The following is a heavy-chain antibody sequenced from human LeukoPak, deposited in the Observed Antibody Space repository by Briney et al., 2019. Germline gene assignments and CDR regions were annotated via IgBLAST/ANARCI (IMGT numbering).Heavy chain of an antibody. CDR1: GFNFRSYA. Sequence: GGSLRLSCAASGFNFRSYALHWVRQAPGKGPEWMASITYDGTDTYYADSVQGRFTLSRDSSQDTLYLQMNSLRPADTAVYYCARPGGYAFDMWGQGTMVTVSS. V-gene: IGHV3-30-3*01. CDR3: ARPGGYAFDM. J-gene: IGHJ3*02. D-gene: IGHD3-10*01. CDR2: ITYDGTDT.